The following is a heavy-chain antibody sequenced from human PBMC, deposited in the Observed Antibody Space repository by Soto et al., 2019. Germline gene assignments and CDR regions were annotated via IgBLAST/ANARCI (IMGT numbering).Heavy chain of an antibody. CDR1: GDSVSSNSAA. CDR3: AREVRSTGGTTSYYTDV. Sequence: QVQLQQSGPGLVKPSQTLSLTCAISGDSVSSNSAAWNWIRQSPSRGLEWLGRTYYRSKWNNDYAVSVKSRITINPDTSKNQFSLQLTSVTPEDTAVYYCAREVRSTGGTTSYYTDVWGKGTTVTVSS. CDR2: TYYRSKWNN. J-gene: IGHJ6*03. D-gene: IGHD1-1*01. V-gene: IGHV6-1*01.